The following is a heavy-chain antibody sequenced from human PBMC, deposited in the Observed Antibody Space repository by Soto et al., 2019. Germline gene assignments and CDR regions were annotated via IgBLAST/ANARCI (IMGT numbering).Heavy chain of an antibody. D-gene: IGHD6-19*01. CDR3: AGGSGWLSDS. CDR1: GFTFSRYW. V-gene: IGHV3-7*05. Sequence: EVQLVESGGGLVQTGGSLRLSCAASGFTFSRYWMKWVRQAPGKGLEWVANIKQDGSETHYVDSVKGRFTISRDNAKNSLFLQMNSLRAEDTAVYYCAGGSGWLSDSWGQGTLVTVSS. J-gene: IGHJ4*02. CDR2: IKQDGSET.